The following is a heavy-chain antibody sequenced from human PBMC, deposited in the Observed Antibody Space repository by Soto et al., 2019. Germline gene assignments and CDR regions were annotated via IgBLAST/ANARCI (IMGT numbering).Heavy chain of an antibody. D-gene: IGHD6-13*01. CDR2: IYYSGSS. Sequence: QVQVQESGPGLVKPSETLSLTCTVSGGSISSYYWSWIRQPPGKGLEWIGYIYYSGSSNYNPSLKSRVTIALDTSKNQFSLKLRSVTAADTAVYYCATSGREKLVLNSWGQGTLVTVSS. CDR3: ATSGREKLVLNS. CDR1: GGSISSYY. J-gene: IGHJ4*02. V-gene: IGHV4-59*01.